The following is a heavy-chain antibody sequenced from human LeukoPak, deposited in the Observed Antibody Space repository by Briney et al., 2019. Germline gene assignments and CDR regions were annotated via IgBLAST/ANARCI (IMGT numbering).Heavy chain of an antibody. D-gene: IGHD6-13*01. Sequence: GGSLRLSCAASGFPFITYSMTWVRPAPGKGREWVSYISGSSSTIYYADSVKGPFTISRANAKNSLFLQMNSLRDEDTAVYYCARDHYSRNDYWGQGTLVTVSS. CDR3: ARDHYSRNDY. V-gene: IGHV3-48*02. CDR2: ISGSSSTI. J-gene: IGHJ4*02. CDR1: GFPFITYS.